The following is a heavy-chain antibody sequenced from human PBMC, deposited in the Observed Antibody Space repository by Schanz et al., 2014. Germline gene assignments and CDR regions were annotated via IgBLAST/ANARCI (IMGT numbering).Heavy chain of an antibody. D-gene: IGHD5-18*01. CDR2: IYSGGST. J-gene: IGHJ6*02. V-gene: IGHV3-53*01. Sequence: HLVESGGCLIQPWGSLRLSCAASGFTVSDNYMTWVRQAPGKGLEWVSVIYSGGSTYYADSVKGRFTISRDNAKNSLFLQMSSLRAEDTALYYCAKGRTSMVYDMDVWGQGTTVTVSS. CDR1: GFTVSDNY. CDR3: AKGRTSMVYDMDV.